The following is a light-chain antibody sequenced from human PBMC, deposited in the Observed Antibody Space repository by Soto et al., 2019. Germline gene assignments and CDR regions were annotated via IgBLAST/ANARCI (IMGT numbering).Light chain of an antibody. CDR1: SSDVGSYNL. CDR2: EDI. J-gene: IGLJ1*01. Sequence: QSVLTQPASVSGSPGQSITISCTGTSSDVGSYNLVSWYQQHPGKAPKLMIYEDIKRPSGVSNRFSGSKSGNTASLTISGLQAEDEADYYCCSYAGSSTYYVFGTGTKLTVL. V-gene: IGLV2-23*01. CDR3: CSYAGSSTYYV.